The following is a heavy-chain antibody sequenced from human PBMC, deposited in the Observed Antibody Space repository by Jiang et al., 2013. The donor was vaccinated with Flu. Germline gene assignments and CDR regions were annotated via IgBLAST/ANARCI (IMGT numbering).Heavy chain of an antibody. CDR2: IGASGTVT. CDR3: SKAASTFLRDGMDV. D-gene: IGHD2-2*01. Sequence: QLLESGGGLVQPGGSLRLSCAASGFTFSTYAMNWVRQAPGEGLEWVSAIGASGTVTFYADSVKGRFIMSRDNSRNRVYLEMNTLRAEDTAMYYCSKAASTFLRDGMDVWGPGTSVTVSS. V-gene: IGHV3-23*01. CDR1: GFTFSTYA. J-gene: IGHJ6*02.